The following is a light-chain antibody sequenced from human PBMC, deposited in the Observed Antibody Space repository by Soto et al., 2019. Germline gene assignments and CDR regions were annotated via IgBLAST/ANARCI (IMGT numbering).Light chain of an antibody. Sequence: EIVMTQSPATLSVSPGERATLSCRASQSVSSNLALYQQKPGQAPRLLIYGASTRATGIPARFSGSGSGAEFTLTISSLQSEDFAVYYCQQRSNWPPITFGQGTRLEIK. CDR3: QQRSNWPPIT. J-gene: IGKJ5*01. CDR1: QSVSSN. V-gene: IGKV3-15*01. CDR2: GAS.